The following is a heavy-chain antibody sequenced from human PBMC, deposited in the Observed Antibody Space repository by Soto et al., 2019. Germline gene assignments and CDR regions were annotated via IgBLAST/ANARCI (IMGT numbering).Heavy chain of an antibody. Sequence: EVQLVESGGGLVQPGGSLRLSCAASGFTVSSKYMSWVRQAPGKGLEWVSLIQSGGPTYYADSVKGRFTISRDTSENTVHLPMDSLRADDTAVSYCARDDVLCEGGSCSGVHFDVSGKGTTVTVSS. CDR2: IQSGGPT. V-gene: IGHV3-66*01. D-gene: IGHD2-15*01. CDR3: ARDDVLCEGGSCSGVHFDV. J-gene: IGHJ6*04. CDR1: GFTVSSKY.